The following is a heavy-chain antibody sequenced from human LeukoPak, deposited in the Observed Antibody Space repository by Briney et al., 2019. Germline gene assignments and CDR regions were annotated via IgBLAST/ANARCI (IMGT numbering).Heavy chain of an antibody. CDR2: IYYSGST. CDR3: ARVNWNYFDY. Sequence: SEALSLTCTVSGGSISTYYWSWIRQPPGKGLEWIGYIYYSGSTNYNPSLKSRVTISVDTSKNQFSLKLSSVTAADTAVYYCARVNWNYFDYWGQGTLVTVSS. CDR1: GGSISTYY. V-gene: IGHV4-59*08. J-gene: IGHJ4*02. D-gene: IGHD1-20*01.